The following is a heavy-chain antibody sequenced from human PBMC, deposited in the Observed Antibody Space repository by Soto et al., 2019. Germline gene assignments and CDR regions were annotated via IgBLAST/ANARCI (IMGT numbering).Heavy chain of an antibody. CDR3: AREPQGGLDY. Sequence: QVQLVQSGAEGKKPGASVKISCKASGYTFTTSFMHWVRQAPGQGLTWMGIINPSGGATSYAQKFQGRVTMTRDTSTSTVYMELSSLRSEDTAVYYCAREPQGGLDYWGQGTLVTVSS. J-gene: IGHJ4*02. D-gene: IGHD3-16*01. CDR2: INPSGGAT. CDR1: GYTFTTSF. V-gene: IGHV1-46*01.